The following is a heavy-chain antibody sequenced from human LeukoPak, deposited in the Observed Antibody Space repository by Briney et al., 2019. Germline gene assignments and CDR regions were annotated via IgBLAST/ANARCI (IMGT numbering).Heavy chain of an antibody. Sequence: PGGSLRLSCAASGFTFSSYAMSWVRHAPGKGLEWVSAISGSGGSTYYADSVKGRFTISRDNSKNTLYLQMNSLRAEDTAVYYCAKDVLDYGSGSWILTIAFDIWGQETMVTVSS. V-gene: IGHV3-23*01. D-gene: IGHD3-10*01. CDR2: ISGSGGST. J-gene: IGHJ3*02. CDR3: AKDVLDYGSGSWILTIAFDI. CDR1: GFTFSSYA.